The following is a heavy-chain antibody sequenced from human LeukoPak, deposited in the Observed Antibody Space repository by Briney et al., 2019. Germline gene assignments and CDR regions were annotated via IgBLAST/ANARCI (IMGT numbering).Heavy chain of an antibody. Sequence: GGSLRLSCAASGFTFSSYSMNWVSQAQGKGLEWVSSISSSSSYIYYADSVKGRFTISRDNAKNSLYLQMNSLRAEDTAVYYCARDWGYQLLFGWSIDYWGQGTLVTVSS. J-gene: IGHJ4*02. V-gene: IGHV3-21*01. CDR2: ISSSSSYI. D-gene: IGHD2-2*01. CDR1: GFTFSSYS. CDR3: ARDWGYQLLFGWSIDY.